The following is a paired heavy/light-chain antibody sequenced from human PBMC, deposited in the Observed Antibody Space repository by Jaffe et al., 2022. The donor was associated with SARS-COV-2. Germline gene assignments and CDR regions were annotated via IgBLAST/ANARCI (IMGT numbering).Heavy chain of an antibody. J-gene: IGHJ5*02. V-gene: IGHV4-61*02. D-gene: IGHD1-26*01. CDR3: ARDGGIVGATKWHNWFDP. CDR1: GGSISSGSYY. CDR2: IYTSGST. Sequence: QVQLQESGPGLVKPSQTLSLTCTVSGGSISSGSYYWSWIRQPAGKGLEWIGRIYTSGSTNYNPSLKSRVTISVDTSKNQFSLKLSSVTAADTAVYYCARDGGIVGATKWHNWFDPWGQGTLVTVSS.
Light chain of an antibody. CDR3: QQSYSTPGT. CDR1: QSISSY. V-gene: IGKV1-39*01. Sequence: DIQMTQSPSSLSASVGDRVTITCRASQSISSYLNWYQQKPGKAPKLLIYAASSLQSGVPSRFSGSGSGTDFTLTISSLQPEDFATYYCQQSYSTPGTFGPGTKVDIK. CDR2: AAS. J-gene: IGKJ3*01.